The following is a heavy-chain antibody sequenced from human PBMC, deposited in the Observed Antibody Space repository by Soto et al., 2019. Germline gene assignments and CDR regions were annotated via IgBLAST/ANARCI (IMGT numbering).Heavy chain of an antibody. D-gene: IGHD2-21*01. CDR3: ASRYCGGDCYGMDV. CDR1: GFTVSSNY. Sequence: GGSLRLSCAASGFTVSSNYMSWVRQAPGKGLEWVSVIYSGGSTYYADSVKGRFTISRDNSKNTLYLQMNSLRAEDTAVYYWASRYCGGDCYGMDVWGQGTTVTVSS. CDR2: IYSGGST. V-gene: IGHV3-66*01. J-gene: IGHJ6*02.